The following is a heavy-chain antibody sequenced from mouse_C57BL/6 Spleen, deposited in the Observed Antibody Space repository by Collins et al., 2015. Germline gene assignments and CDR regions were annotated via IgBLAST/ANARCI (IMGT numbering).Heavy chain of an antibody. V-gene: IGHV15-2*01. CDR1: DSEVFPIAY. J-gene: IGHJ4*01. CDR3: ARPYYGSSYAMDY. CDR2: ILPSIGRT. Sequence: QVHLQQSGSELRSPGSSVKLSCKDFDSEVFPIAYMSWVRQKPGHGFEWIGGILPSIGRTIYGEKFEDKATLDADTLSNTAYLELNSLTSEDSAIYYCARPYYGSSYAMDYWGQGTSVTVSS. D-gene: IGHD1-1*01.